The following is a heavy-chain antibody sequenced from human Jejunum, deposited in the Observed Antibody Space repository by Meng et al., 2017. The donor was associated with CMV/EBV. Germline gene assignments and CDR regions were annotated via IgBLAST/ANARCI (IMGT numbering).Heavy chain of an antibody. CDR3: ARALYSYGLGARFDF. D-gene: IGHD5-18*01. CDR2: IKDDGSEQ. J-gene: IGHJ4*02. Sequence: GFTFGPFWMSWVRQAPGKGLEWVANIKDDGSEQYSVDSVKGRFTISRDNAKNSLYLQMNSLRAEDTAVYYCARALYSYGLGARFDFWGQGALVTVSS. V-gene: IGHV3-7*01. CDR1: GFTFGPFW.